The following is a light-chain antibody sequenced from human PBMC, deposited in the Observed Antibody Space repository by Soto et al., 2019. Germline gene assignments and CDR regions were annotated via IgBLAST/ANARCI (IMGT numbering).Light chain of an antibody. CDR1: SSDIGGYYYDVSGYNY. CDR3: SFYTRGTTQV. Sequence: QSALTQPASVSGSPGQSVTISCTGTSSDIGGYYYDVSGYNYVSWYQQHPAKVPKLMIYEVSNRHSGVSDHFSGCKSRSTASLTISGRQADADADYYCSFYTRGTTQVFGTGTKLTVL. V-gene: IGLV2-14*01. CDR2: EVS. J-gene: IGLJ1*01.